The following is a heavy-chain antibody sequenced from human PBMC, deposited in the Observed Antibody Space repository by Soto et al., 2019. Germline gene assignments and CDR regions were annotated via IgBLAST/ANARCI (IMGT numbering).Heavy chain of an antibody. Sequence: EASVKVSCKASGGTFSSYAISWVRQAPGQGLEWMGGIIPIFGTANYAQKFQGRVTITADKSTSTAYMELSSLRSEDTAVYYCARAVYYDSSGYYSYLDYWGQGTLVTVSS. CDR3: ARAVYYDSSGYYSYLDY. D-gene: IGHD3-22*01. J-gene: IGHJ4*02. CDR2: IIPIFGTA. V-gene: IGHV1-69*06. CDR1: GGTFSSYA.